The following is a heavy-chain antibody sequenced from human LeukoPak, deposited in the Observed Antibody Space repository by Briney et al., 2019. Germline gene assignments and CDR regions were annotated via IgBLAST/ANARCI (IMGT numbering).Heavy chain of an antibody. Sequence: PSETLSLTCAVYGGSFSGYYWSWIRQPPGKGLEWIGEINHSGTTNYNPSLNSRVTISVDTSKNQFSLKLSSVTAADTAVYFCARGLGYCSSTSCVSPGVWSVWGQGTLVTVSS. CDR1: GGSFSGYY. J-gene: IGHJ4*02. D-gene: IGHD2-2*01. CDR3: ARGLGYCSSTSCVSPGVWSV. V-gene: IGHV4-34*01. CDR2: INHSGTT.